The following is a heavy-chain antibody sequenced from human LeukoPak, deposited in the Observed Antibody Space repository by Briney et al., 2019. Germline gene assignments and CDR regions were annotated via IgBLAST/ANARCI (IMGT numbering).Heavy chain of an antibody. CDR3: ARERDRGGFRVDY. CDR2: INSDGSTT. V-gene: IGHV3-74*01. D-gene: IGHD2-15*01. Sequence: GGSLRLSCAASGFTFSSHRMHWVRQAPGKGLVWVSRINSDGSTTTYADSVKGRFTISRDNANNTLYLQMSSLRAEDTAVYYCARERDRGGFRVDYWGQGTLVTVSS. CDR1: GFTFSSHR. J-gene: IGHJ4*02.